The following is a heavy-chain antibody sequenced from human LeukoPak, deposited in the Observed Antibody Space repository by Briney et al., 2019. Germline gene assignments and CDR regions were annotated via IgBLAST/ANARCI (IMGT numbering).Heavy chain of an antibody. Sequence: PSETLSLTCTVSGGSMHSYYWSWIRQPPGKGLEWIGYISYSGSTNYDPSLKSRATISVDTSKNQFSLRLTSVTAADTAVYYCAIRRDAFDIWGQGTVVTVSS. J-gene: IGHJ3*02. CDR3: AIRRDAFDI. CDR2: ISYSGST. CDR1: GGSMHSYY. V-gene: IGHV4-59*01.